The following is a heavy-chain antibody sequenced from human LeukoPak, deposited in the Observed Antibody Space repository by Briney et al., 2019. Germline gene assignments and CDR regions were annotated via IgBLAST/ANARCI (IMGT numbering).Heavy chain of an antibody. D-gene: IGHD3-22*01. Sequence: GGSLRLSCAGSGFTFNSYAMSWVRQAPGKGLEWVSAISGSGGSTYYADSVKGRFTISRDNSKNTLYLQMNSLRAEDTAVYYCANGHYYDSSGYYSGDDYWGQGTLVTVSS. CDR1: GFTFNSYA. CDR2: ISGSGGST. V-gene: IGHV3-23*01. CDR3: ANGHYYDSSGYYSGDDY. J-gene: IGHJ4*02.